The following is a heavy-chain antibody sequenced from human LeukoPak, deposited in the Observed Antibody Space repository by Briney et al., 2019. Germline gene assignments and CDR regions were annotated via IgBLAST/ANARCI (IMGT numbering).Heavy chain of an antibody. D-gene: IGHD5-12*01. CDR2: INPNSGGT. V-gene: IGHV1-2*02. CDR1: GYTFTCYY. J-gene: IGHJ5*02. Sequence: ASVKVSCKASGYTFTCYYMHWVRQAPGQGLEWMGWINPNSGGTNYAQKFQGRVTMTRDTSISTAYMELSRLRSDDTAVYYCARGSSGYDVSVFSRFDPWGQGTLVTVSS. CDR3: ARGSSGYDVSVFSRFDP.